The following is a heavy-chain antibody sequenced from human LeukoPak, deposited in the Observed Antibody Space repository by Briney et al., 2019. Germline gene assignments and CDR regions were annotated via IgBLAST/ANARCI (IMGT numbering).Heavy chain of an antibody. J-gene: IGHJ5*02. CDR1: GYTFTSYY. D-gene: IGHD2-21*02. Sequence: ASVKVSCKASGYTFTSYYMHWVRQAPGQGLEWMGIINPSGGSTSYAQKFQGRVTMTRDTSTSTVYMELSSLRSDDTAVYYCARNAEVVVTENWFDPRGQGTLVTVSS. CDR2: INPSGGST. CDR3: ARNAEVVVTENWFDP. V-gene: IGHV1-46*01.